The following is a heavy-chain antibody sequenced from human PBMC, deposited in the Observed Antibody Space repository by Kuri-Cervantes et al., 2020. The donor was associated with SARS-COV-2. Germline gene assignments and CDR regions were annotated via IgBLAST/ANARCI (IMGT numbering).Heavy chain of an antibody. Sequence: ASVKVSCKASGYTFTSYYMHWVRQAPGQGLEWMGIINPSGGSTSYAQKFQGRVTMTRDTSTSTVYMELSGLRSEDTAVYYCARASPGDCGGDCWCAFDIWGQGTMVTVSS. CDR3: ARASPGDCGGDCWCAFDI. J-gene: IGHJ3*02. V-gene: IGHV1-46*01. CDR2: INPSGGST. D-gene: IGHD2-21*02. CDR1: GYTFTSYY.